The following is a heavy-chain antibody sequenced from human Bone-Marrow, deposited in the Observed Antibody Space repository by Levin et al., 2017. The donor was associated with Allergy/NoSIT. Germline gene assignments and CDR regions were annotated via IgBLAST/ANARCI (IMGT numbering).Heavy chain of an antibody. D-gene: IGHD4-17*01. J-gene: IGHJ4*02. CDR1: GFTFTSYT. V-gene: IGHV3-30-3*01. CDR3: ARDKGSVNSVTTKECFDY. CDR2: ISFDGTNK. Sequence: PGGSLRLSCGASGFTFTSYTMNWVRQTPGKGLEWVAFISFDGTNKQYADSVRGRFTISRDTSKNTLYLEMNSLRSDDTAVYYCARDKGSVNSVTTKECFDYWGQGTLVTVSS.